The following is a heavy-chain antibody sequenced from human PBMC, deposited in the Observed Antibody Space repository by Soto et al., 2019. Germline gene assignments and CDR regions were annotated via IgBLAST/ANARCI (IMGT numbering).Heavy chain of an antibody. CDR3: ARHVGSAAADYYMDV. J-gene: IGHJ6*03. V-gene: IGHV4-39*01. D-gene: IGHD6-13*01. Sequence: QLQLQESGPGLVKPSETLSLTCTVSGGSISSSSYYWGWIRQPPGKGLEWIGSIYYSGSTYYNPSLKSRVTISVDTSKNQFSLKLSSVTAADTAVYYCARHVGSAAADYYMDVWGKGTTVTVSS. CDR2: IYYSGST. CDR1: GGSISSSSYY.